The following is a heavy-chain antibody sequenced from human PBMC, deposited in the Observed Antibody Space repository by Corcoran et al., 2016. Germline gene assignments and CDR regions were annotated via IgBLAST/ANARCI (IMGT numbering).Heavy chain of an antibody. CDR3: ARTFYEFWSAYCFDY. Sequence: QVQLVQSGAEVKKPGASVKVSCKASGYTFTDYYIHWVRQAPGQGLEWMGWINPNSGGTNYAQKFQGRVTMTRDTSISTAYMELSSLRSDDTAVYYCARTFYEFWSAYCFDYWGQGTLVTVSS. CDR2: INPNSGGT. J-gene: IGHJ4*02. D-gene: IGHD3-3*01. CDR1: GYTFTDYY. V-gene: IGHV1-2*02.